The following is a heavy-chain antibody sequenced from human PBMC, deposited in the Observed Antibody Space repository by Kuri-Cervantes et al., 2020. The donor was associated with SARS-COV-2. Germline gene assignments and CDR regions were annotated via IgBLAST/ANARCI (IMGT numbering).Heavy chain of an antibody. CDR2: ISSSSYI. CDR1: RFTFSDYE. Sequence: GESLKISCAASRFTFSDYEMSWVRQTPGKGLEWISYISSSSYIYYADSVKGRFTISRDNAKNSLYLQMNSLRAEDTAVYYCARDPSQGRADIWGQGTMVTVSS. V-gene: IGHV3-69-1*01. CDR3: ARDPSQGRADI. J-gene: IGHJ3*02.